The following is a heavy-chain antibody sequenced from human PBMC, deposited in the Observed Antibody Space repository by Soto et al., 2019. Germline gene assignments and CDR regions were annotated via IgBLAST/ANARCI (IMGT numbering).Heavy chain of an antibody. CDR2: MKPNSGDT. Sequence: QVQLVQSGAEVKKPGASVKVSCKTSGYTFTTYDINWVRQATGQGLEWMGWMKPNSGDTGYAQTFQGRVTMTRNTSTSTAYMELSSLRYEDTAVYYCARGPSCISTSCYRGRWFDPWGQGTLVTVSS. V-gene: IGHV1-8*01. CDR3: ARGPSCISTSCYRGRWFDP. D-gene: IGHD2-2*01. CDR1: GYTFTTYD. J-gene: IGHJ5*02.